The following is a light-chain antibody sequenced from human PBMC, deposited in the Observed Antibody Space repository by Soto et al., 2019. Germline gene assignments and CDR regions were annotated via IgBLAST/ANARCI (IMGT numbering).Light chain of an antibody. CDR2: ENN. J-gene: IGLJ2*01. V-gene: IGLV1-51*02. CDR3: GTWDSSLSAGV. CDR1: SSNIGNNY. Sequence: QSVLTQPPSVSAAPGQKVTISCSGSSSNIGNNYVSWYQHLPGTAPKLLIYENNKRPSEIPDRFSGSKSGTSATLGITGLQTGDEADYYCGTWDSSLSAGVFGGGTKLTVL.